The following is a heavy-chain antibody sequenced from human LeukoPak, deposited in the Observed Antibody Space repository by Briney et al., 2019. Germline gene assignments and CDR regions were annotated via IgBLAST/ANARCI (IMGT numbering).Heavy chain of an antibody. Sequence: PGGSLRLSCAASGFTFSSYAMSWVRQAPGKGLEWVSAISGSGGSTYYADSVKGRFTISRDNSKNTLYLQMNSLRAEDTAVYYCAKDLVQLWFLGAFDYWGQGTLVTVSS. J-gene: IGHJ4*02. D-gene: IGHD5-18*01. CDR2: ISGSGGST. V-gene: IGHV3-23*01. CDR3: AKDLVQLWFLGAFDY. CDR1: GFTFSSYA.